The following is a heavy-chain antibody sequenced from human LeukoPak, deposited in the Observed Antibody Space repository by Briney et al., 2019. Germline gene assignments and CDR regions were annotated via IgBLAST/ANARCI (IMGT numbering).Heavy chain of an antibody. Sequence: SETLSLTCSVSGGSISTYYWNWIRQTPGKGLQWIGHISYGNTDYNPSLKSRVTISVDTSKNQFSLKLTSVTAADTAVYYCARDKAHSYGRYFDPWGQGALVTVSS. CDR3: ARDKAHSYGRYFDP. J-gene: IGHJ5*02. V-gene: IGHV4-59*01. D-gene: IGHD5-18*01. CDR2: ISYGNT. CDR1: GGSISTYY.